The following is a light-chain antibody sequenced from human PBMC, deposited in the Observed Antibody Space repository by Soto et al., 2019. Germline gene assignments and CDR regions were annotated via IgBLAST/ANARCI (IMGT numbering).Light chain of an antibody. Sequence: QVTQSPSYLSASVGDSFTITCRASQSIRTWLAWYQQKPGTAPKLLIYKASTLDSGVPSRFSGNGSGTDFALTINNLQPEDCATYYCQQYNSYWTFGLGTKVDI. CDR1: QSIRTW. J-gene: IGKJ1*01. CDR2: KAS. CDR3: QQYNSYWT. V-gene: IGKV1-5*03.